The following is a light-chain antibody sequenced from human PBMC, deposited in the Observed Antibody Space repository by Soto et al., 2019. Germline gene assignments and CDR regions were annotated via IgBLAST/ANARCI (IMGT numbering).Light chain of an antibody. Sequence: QSALTQPASVSGSPGQSITISCTGTSSDVGGYNYVSWYQQYPGKAPKLMIYEVSNRPSGVSNRFSGSKSGNTASLTISGLQAEDEADYYCCSYTRHRLRVFGAGTKHTVL. CDR2: EVS. CDR1: SSDVGGYNY. V-gene: IGLV2-14*01. J-gene: IGLJ2*01. CDR3: CSYTRHRLRV.